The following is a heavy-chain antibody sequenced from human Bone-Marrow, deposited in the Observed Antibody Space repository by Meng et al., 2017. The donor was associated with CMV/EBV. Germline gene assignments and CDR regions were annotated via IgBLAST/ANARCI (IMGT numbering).Heavy chain of an antibody. Sequence: SGPTLVKPTQTLTLTFPFSGFSLSTSGVGVGWIRQPPGKALEWLALIYWNDDKRYSPSLKSRLTITKDTSKNQVVLTMTNMDPVDTATYYCAHSRGYDFWSGYWRAPDPRRFAFDIWGQGTMVTVSS. J-gene: IGHJ3*02. V-gene: IGHV2-5*01. CDR2: IYWNDDK. CDR3: AHSRGYDFWSGYWRAPDPRRFAFDI. D-gene: IGHD3-3*01. CDR1: GFSLSTSGVG.